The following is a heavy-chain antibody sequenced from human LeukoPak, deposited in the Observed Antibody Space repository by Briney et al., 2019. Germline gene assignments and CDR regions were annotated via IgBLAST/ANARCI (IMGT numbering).Heavy chain of an antibody. CDR1: GFTFSYHW. Sequence: GGSLRLSCAASGFTFSYHWMNWVRQAPGKGLEWVSSISSSSSYIYYADSVKGRFTISRDNAKNSLYLQMNSLRAEDTAVYYCARVPYYYDSSGYVDYYFDYWGQGTLVTVSS. V-gene: IGHV3-21*01. D-gene: IGHD3-22*01. CDR2: ISSSSSYI. CDR3: ARVPYYYDSSGYVDYYFDY. J-gene: IGHJ4*02.